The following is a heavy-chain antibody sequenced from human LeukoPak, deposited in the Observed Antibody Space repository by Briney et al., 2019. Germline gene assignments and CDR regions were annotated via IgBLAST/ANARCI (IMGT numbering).Heavy chain of an antibody. CDR2: VKSQTSGGTT. V-gene: IGHV3-15*01. CDR3: TTDRRFGEFYFDY. J-gene: IGHJ4*02. Sequence: GGSLRLSCVASGFTFNNAWMSWVRQAPGKGLEWVGRVKSQTSGGTTDYAAPVKGRFTISRDDLKNTLYLQMNSLRTEDTAVYYCTTDRRFGEFYFDYWGQGTLVTVSS. D-gene: IGHD3-10*01. CDR1: GFTFNNAW.